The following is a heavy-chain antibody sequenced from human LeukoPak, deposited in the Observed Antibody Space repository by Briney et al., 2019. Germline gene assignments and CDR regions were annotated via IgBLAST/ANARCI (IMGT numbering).Heavy chain of an antibody. V-gene: IGHV3-7*01. D-gene: IGHD3-10*01. Sequence: GGSLRLSCGAPGFIFSRYWMTWVRQAPGKGLEWVAHIKEDGSEEYYVDSVKGRFTISRDNAKNSLYLQMNSLRAEDTAVYYCATVELNYGLVYWGQGTLVIVSS. CDR1: GFIFSRYW. CDR2: IKEDGSEE. J-gene: IGHJ4*02. CDR3: ATVELNYGLVY.